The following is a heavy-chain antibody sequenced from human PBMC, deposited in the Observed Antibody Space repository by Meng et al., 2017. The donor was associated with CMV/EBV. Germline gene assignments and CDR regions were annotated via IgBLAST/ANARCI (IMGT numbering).Heavy chain of an antibody. CDR2: IRAYNENT. Sequence: VQPVQAGGEGEKPGASVKASCKASGYTFTSYGISWVRQAPGQGLEWMGWIRAYNENTNYAQKLQGRVTMTTDTSTSTAYMELRSLRSDDTAVYYCARGRRGADNWFDPWGQGTLVTVSS. CDR1: GYTFTSYG. V-gene: IGHV1-18*01. J-gene: IGHJ5*02. CDR3: ARGRRGADNWFDP.